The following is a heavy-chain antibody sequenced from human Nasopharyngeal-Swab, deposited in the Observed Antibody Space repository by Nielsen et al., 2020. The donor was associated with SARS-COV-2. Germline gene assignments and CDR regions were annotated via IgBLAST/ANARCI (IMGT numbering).Heavy chain of an antibody. CDR1: GFILSDYW. Sequence: GESLKISCAASGFILSDYWIHWVRQVPGKGLVWVAHVKNDGTTTSYADAVKGRFTMSRDDAKNILYLQMHSLRTEDTAVYYCARDGQGAVDLDYWGQGSLVTVSS. V-gene: IGHV3-74*01. CDR2: VKNDGTTT. D-gene: IGHD6-19*01. CDR3: ARDGQGAVDLDY. J-gene: IGHJ4*02.